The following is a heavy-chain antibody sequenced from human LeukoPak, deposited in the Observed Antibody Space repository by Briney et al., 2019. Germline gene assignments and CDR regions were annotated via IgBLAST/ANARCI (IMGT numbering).Heavy chain of an antibody. J-gene: IGHJ4*02. CDR1: GFTFSSYG. V-gene: IGHV3-30*02. CDR2: IRYDGSNK. CDR3: AKDPQKWESYFDY. D-gene: IGHD1-26*01. Sequence: GGSLRLSCAASGFTFSSYGMHWVRQAPGKGLEWVAFIRYDGSNKYYADSVKGRFTISRDNSKNTLYLQMNSLRAEDTAVYYCAKDPQKWESYFDYWGQGTLATVSS.